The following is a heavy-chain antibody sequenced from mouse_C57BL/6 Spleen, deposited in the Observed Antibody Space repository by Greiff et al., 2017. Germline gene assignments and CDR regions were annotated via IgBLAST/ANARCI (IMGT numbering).Heavy chain of an antibody. D-gene: IGHD1-1*01. Sequence: EVQLVESGGGLVKPGGSLKLSCAASGFPFSSYAMSWVRQTPEKRLEWVATISDGGSYTYYPYNVKGRFPISSDNAKNNLYLQMSHLKAEDTAMCYCARDLTITTVVATGRDAMDYWGQGTSVTVSS. CDR2: ISDGGSYT. V-gene: IGHV5-4*01. J-gene: IGHJ4*01. CDR1: GFPFSSYA. CDR3: ARDLTITTVVATGRDAMDY.